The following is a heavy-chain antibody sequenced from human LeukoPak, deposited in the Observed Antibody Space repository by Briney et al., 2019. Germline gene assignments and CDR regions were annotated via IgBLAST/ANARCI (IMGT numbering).Heavy chain of an antibody. J-gene: IGHJ5*02. CDR2: IKSDGSST. CDR3: ARDRGSDDWFDP. V-gene: IGHV3-74*01. CDR1: GFTFSNYW. Sequence: GGSLRLSCAASGFTFSNYWMHWVRQAPGKGLVGVSRIKSDGSSTNYADSVKGRFTISRDNAKNTLYLQMNSLRAEDTAVYYCARDRGSDDWFDPWGQGTLVTVSS. D-gene: IGHD6-25*01.